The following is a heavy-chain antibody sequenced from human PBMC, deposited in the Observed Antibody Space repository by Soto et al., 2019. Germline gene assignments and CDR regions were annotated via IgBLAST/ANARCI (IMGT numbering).Heavy chain of an antibody. V-gene: IGHV3-21*01. J-gene: IGHJ6*02. CDR3: ARHQGPAAGNYGMDV. D-gene: IGHD6-13*01. CDR2: INSSSSYI. Sequence: PGESLKISCAASGFTFSSYSMNWVRQAPGKGLEWVASINSSSSYIYYADSVKGRFTISRDKAKNSLFLQMSSLRAEDTALYYCARHQGPAAGNYGMDVWGRGTTVTV. CDR1: GFTFSSYS.